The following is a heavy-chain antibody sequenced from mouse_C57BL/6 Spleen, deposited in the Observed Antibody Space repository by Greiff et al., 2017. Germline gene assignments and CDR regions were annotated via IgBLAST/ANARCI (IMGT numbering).Heavy chain of an antibody. CDR2: IRNKANGYTT. CDR1: GFTFTDYY. CDR3: AINYAMDY. V-gene: IGHV7-3*01. Sequence: DVHLVESGGGLVQPGGSLSLSCAASGFTFTDYYMSWVRQPPGKALEWLGFIRNKANGYTTEYSAPVKGRFTISRDNSQSILYLQMNALRAEDSATYYCAINYAMDYWGQGTSVTVSS. J-gene: IGHJ4*01.